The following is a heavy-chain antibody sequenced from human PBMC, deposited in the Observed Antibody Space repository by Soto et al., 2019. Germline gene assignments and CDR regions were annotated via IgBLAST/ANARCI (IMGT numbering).Heavy chain of an antibody. V-gene: IGHV4-59*01. CDR3: ARGLTGVDY. CDR1: GGSISSYY. J-gene: IGHJ4*02. D-gene: IGHD7-27*01. Sequence: LSLTCTVSGGSISSYYWSWIRQPPGEGLEWIGYIYYSGSTNYNPSLKSRVTISVDTSKNQFSLKLSSVTAADTAVYYCARGLTGVDYWGQGTLVTVSS. CDR2: IYYSGST.